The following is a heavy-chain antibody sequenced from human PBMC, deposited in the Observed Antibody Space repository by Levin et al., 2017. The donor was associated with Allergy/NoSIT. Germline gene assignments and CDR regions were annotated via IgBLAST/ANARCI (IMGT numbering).Heavy chain of an antibody. J-gene: IGHJ6*02. CDR1: GGTFSSYA. CDR3: ARARRTRTIFGVVIKPRVCYGMDV. Sequence: RASVKVSCKASGGTFSSYAISWVRQAPGQGLEWMGGIIPIFGTANYAQKFQGRVTITADKSTSTAYMELSSLRSEDTAVYYCARARRTRTIFGVVIKPRVCYGMDVWGQGTTVTVSS. V-gene: IGHV1-69*06. CDR2: IIPIFGTA. D-gene: IGHD3-3*01.